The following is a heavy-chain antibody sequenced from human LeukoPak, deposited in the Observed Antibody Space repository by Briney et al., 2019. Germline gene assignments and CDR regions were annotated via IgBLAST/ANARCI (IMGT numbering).Heavy chain of an antibody. J-gene: IGHJ3*02. V-gene: IGHV4-4*07. Sequence: SETLSLTCTVSGGSISSYYWSWILQPAGKGLQCIGRIYTSGSTNYNPSLKSRVTMSVDTSKNQFSLKLSSVTAADTAVYYCARDYGDYEFGAFDIWGQGTMVTVSS. D-gene: IGHD4-17*01. CDR1: GGSISSYY. CDR2: IYTSGST. CDR3: ARDYGDYEFGAFDI.